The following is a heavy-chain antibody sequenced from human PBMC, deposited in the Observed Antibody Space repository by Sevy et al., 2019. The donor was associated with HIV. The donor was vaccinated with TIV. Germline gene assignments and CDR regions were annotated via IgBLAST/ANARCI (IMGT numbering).Heavy chain of an antibody. Sequence: GGSLRLSCAASGFTVSRYAMHWVRQAPGKGLEWVAVISYDGSNKYYADSVKGRLTISRDNSKNTLYLQMNSLRAEDTAVYYCARRYYDSSADDTYYYGMDVWGQGTTVTVSS. D-gene: IGHD3-22*01. V-gene: IGHV3-30*04. CDR3: ARRYYDSSADDTYYYGMDV. CDR1: GFTVSRYA. J-gene: IGHJ6*02. CDR2: ISYDGSNK.